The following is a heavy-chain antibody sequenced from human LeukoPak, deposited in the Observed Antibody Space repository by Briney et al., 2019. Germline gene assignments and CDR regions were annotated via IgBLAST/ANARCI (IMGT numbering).Heavy chain of an antibody. CDR2: IIPIFGTA. CDR3: ARRYCSGGSCYPNWFDP. J-gene: IGHJ5*02. CDR1: GGTFSSYA. D-gene: IGHD2-15*01. Sequence: SVKVSCRASGGTFSSYAISWVRQAPGQGLEWMGGIIPIFGTANYAQKFQGRVTITADESTSTAYMELSSLRSEDTAVYYCARRYCSGGSCYPNWFDPWGQGTLVTVSS. V-gene: IGHV1-69*13.